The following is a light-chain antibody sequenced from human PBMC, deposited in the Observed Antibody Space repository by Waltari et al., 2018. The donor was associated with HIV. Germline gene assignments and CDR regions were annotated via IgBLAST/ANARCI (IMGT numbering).Light chain of an antibody. CDR3: LLSVNGVVV. J-gene: IGLJ2*01. Sequence: QAVATQEPSLTVSPGGPVPLTCASSTGAVTSCYCPYWSQRRPGQAPKTLIYDTTNRHSWKPARFSGSLLGGKAALTLSGAQFEDEADYFCLLSVNGVVVFGGGTTLTVL. CDR1: TGAVTSCYC. V-gene: IGLV7-46*01. CDR2: DTT.